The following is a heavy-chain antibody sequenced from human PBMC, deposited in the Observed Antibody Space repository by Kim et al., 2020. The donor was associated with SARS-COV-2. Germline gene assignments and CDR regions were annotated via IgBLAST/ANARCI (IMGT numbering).Heavy chain of an antibody. Sequence: GGSLRLSCAASGFTFRSYWMSWVRQAPGKGLEWVANIKKDGSEKNYVYSMKGRFTISRDNTKNSVYLQMNSRRAEDTAVYYCARGSGSPAYWGQGTRVTVSS. V-gene: IGHV3-7*03. CDR1: GFTFRSYW. J-gene: IGHJ4*02. D-gene: IGHD3-10*01. CDR3: ARGSGSPAY. CDR2: IKKDGSEK.